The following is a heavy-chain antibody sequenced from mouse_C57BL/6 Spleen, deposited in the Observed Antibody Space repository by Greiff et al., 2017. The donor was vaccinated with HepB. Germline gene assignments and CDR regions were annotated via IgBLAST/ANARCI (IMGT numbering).Heavy chain of an antibody. J-gene: IGHJ2*01. CDR1: GYAFSSYW. V-gene: IGHV1-80*01. CDR2: IYPGDGDT. CDR3: ARGGREYYVDY. D-gene: IGHD3-3*01. Sequence: VQLQQSGAELVKPGASVKISCKASGYAFSSYWMNWVKQRPGTGLERIGQIYPGDGDTNYNGKFKGKATLTADKSSSTAYMQLSSLTSEDSAVYFGARGGREYYVDYLGQSTTLTVAS.